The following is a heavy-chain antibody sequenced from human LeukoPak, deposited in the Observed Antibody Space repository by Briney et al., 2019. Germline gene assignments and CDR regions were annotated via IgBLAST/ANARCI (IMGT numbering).Heavy chain of an antibody. Sequence: GGSLRLSCAASGFTFSSYWMHWVRRAPGEGLEWVANIKEDRSQKYFVDSVKGRFTISRDNAKNSLYLQMNSLRAEDTAVYYCARESRRITMVRGLDMDVWGKGTTVTVSS. D-gene: IGHD3-10*01. CDR2: IKEDRSQK. J-gene: IGHJ6*04. CDR1: GFTFSSYW. CDR3: ARESRRITMVRGLDMDV. V-gene: IGHV3-7*03.